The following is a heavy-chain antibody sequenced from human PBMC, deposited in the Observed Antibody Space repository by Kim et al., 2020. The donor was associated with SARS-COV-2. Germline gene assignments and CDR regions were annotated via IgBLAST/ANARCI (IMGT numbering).Heavy chain of an antibody. D-gene: IGHD4-17*01. CDR1: GGTFSSYA. J-gene: IGHJ3*02. CDR2: IIPIFGTA. Sequence: SVKVSCKASGGTFSSYAISWVRQAPGQGLEWMGGIIPIFGTANYAQKFQGRVTITADESTSTAYMELSSLRSEDTAVYYCARVTLMTTVTTVVVGAFDIWGQGTMVTVSS. CDR3: ARVTLMTTVTTVVVGAFDI. V-gene: IGHV1-69*13.